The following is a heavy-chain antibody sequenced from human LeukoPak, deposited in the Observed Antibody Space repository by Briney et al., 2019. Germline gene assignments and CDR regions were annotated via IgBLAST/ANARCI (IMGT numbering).Heavy chain of an antibody. J-gene: IGHJ4*02. CDR3: ASTVLDHDFWSGYYLRGTFDY. CDR2: IYTSGST. D-gene: IGHD3-3*01. CDR1: GGSISSYY. Sequence: SEALSLTCTVSGGSISSYYWSWIRQTAGKGLEWIRRIYTSGSTNYNPSLKSRVTMSVDTSKNQFSLKLSSVTAADTAVYYCASTVLDHDFWSGYYLRGTFDYWGQGTLVTVSS. V-gene: IGHV4-4*07.